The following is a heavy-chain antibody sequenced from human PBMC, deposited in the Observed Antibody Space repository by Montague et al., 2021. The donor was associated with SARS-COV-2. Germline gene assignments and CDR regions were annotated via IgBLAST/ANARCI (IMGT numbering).Heavy chain of an antibody. Sequence: SLRLSCAASGFPFSSYDMHWVRQATGNGLEWVSAIGTAGDTYYPGSVKGRFTISRENAKNSLYLQMNSLRAGDTAVYYCARASYDSSGYYVWFDPWGQGTLVTVSS. J-gene: IGHJ5*02. CDR1: GFPFSSYD. CDR2: IGTAGDT. CDR3: ARASYDSSGYYVWFDP. V-gene: IGHV3-13*04. D-gene: IGHD3-22*01.